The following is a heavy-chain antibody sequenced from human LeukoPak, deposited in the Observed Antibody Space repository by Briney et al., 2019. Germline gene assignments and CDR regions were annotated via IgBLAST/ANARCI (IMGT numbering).Heavy chain of an antibody. J-gene: IGHJ5*02. CDR1: GGSFSGYY. CDR2: INHSGST. D-gene: IGHD3-16*02. V-gene: IGHV4-34*01. CDR3: ARGDYVWGSYRYPWFDP. Sequence: SETLSLTCAVYGGSFSGYYWSWIRQPPGKGLEWIGEINHSGSTNYNPSLKSRVTISVDTSKNQFSLKLSSVTAADTVVYYCARGDYVWGSYRYPWFDPWGQGTLVTVSS.